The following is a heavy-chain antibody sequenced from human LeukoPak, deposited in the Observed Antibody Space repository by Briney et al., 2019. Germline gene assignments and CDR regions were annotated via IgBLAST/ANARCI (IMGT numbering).Heavy chain of an antibody. J-gene: IGHJ6*03. CDR1: GGSISSHY. Sequence: SETLSLTCTVSGGSISSHYWTWIRQSPVKGLEWIGDISNSGSTSYNPSLKSRVTISIDTSKNQFSLKLSSVNAAKAAVYYCGRCALVGYYPYYYMDVWGKGTTVTVSS. CDR2: ISNSGST. D-gene: IGHD3-10*01. CDR3: GRCALVGYYPYYYMDV. V-gene: IGHV4-59*11.